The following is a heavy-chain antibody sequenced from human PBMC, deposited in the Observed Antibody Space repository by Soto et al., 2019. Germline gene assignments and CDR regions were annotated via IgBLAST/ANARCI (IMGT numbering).Heavy chain of an antibody. J-gene: IGHJ4*02. V-gene: IGHV3-23*01. Sequence: GSLRLSCAASGFTFSSYAMSWVRQAPGKGLEWVSAISGSGGSTYYADSVKGRFTISRDNSKNTLYLQMNSLRAEDTAVYYCAKDSRLPIFGVVTTTTFDYWGQGTLVTVSS. D-gene: IGHD3-3*01. CDR1: GFTFSSYA. CDR2: ISGSGGST. CDR3: AKDSRLPIFGVVTTTTFDY.